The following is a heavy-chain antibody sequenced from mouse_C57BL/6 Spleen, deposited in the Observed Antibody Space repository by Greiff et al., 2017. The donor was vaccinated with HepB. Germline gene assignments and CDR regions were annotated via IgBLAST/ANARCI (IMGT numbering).Heavy chain of an antibody. V-gene: IGHV1-64*01. CDR2: IHPNSGST. D-gene: IGHD2-5*01. CDR3: ANLAYYSNYDYAMDY. J-gene: IGHJ4*01. CDR1: GYTFTSYW. Sequence: QVQLQHPGAELVKPGASVKLSCKASGYTFTSYWMHWVKQRPGQGLEWIGMIHPNSGSTNYNEKFKSKATLTVDKSSSTAYMQLSSLTSEDSAVYYCANLAYYSNYDYAMDYWGQGTSVTVSS.